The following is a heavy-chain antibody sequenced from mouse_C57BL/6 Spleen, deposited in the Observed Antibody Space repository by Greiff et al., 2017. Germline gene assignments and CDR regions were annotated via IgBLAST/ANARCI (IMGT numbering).Heavy chain of an antibody. CDR2: IYPRDGST. CDR3: ARRLIDYYGSSLLRFAY. J-gene: IGHJ3*01. V-gene: IGHV1-78*01. Sequence: QVQLQQSDAELVKPGASVKISCKVSGYTFTDHTIHWMKQRPEQGLEWIGYIYPRDGSTKYNEKFKGKATLTADKSSSTAYMQLNSLTSEDSAVYFCARRLIDYYGSSLLRFAYWGQGTRVTVSA. D-gene: IGHD1-1*01. CDR1: GYTFTDHT.